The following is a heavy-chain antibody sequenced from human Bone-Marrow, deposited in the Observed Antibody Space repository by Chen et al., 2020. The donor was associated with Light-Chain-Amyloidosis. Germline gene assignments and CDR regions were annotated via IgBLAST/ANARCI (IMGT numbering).Heavy chain of an antibody. CDR1: GFTFSSYE. CDR3: AREVPHFDY. CDR2: ISTSGTTV. J-gene: IGHJ4*02. Sequence: EVQLVESGGGLVQPGEALRLSRAASGFTFSSYEMNWVRQAPGKGLEWVSYISTSGTTVYYADSVKGRFTISRDNAKNSLYLQMNRLRAEDTADYYCAREVPHFDYWGQGTLVTVSS. V-gene: IGHV3-48*03.